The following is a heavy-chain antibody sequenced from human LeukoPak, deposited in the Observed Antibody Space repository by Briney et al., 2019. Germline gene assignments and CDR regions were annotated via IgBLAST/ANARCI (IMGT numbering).Heavy chain of an antibody. CDR3: ASGSGH. J-gene: IGHJ4*02. Sequence: GESLRLSCTASGFTFSNFWMGWVRQAPGKGLEWVANIKQDETEKFYLGSVKGRFTISRDNAKNSLYLQMNSLRDEDTAVFYCASGSGHWGQGTLVTVSS. CDR1: GFTFSNFW. CDR2: IKQDETEK. D-gene: IGHD2-2*03. V-gene: IGHV3-7*01.